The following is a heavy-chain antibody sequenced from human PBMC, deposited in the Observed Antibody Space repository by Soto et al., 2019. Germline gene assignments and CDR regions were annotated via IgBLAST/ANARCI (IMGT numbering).Heavy chain of an antibody. J-gene: IGHJ6*02. Sequence: GESLKISCKGSGYSFTSHWIGWVRQMPGKGLEWMGIIYPGDSATRFSPSFQGQVTTSADKSLSTAYLQWSSLKASDTAMYYCARHSGSGSYYRSEIYYGMDVWRQGTTVTVSS. D-gene: IGHD3-10*01. CDR2: IYPGDSAT. V-gene: IGHV5-51*01. CDR3: ARHSGSGSYYRSEIYYGMDV. CDR1: GYSFTSHW.